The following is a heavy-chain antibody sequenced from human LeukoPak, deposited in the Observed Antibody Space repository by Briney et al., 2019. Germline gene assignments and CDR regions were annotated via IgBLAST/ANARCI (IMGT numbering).Heavy chain of an antibody. CDR3: ARDSGRSATYFNY. V-gene: IGHV3-30*04. D-gene: IGHD3-10*01. CDR2: IPYDAGKT. Sequence: PGGSLRLSCAASGFTFSNFAMHWVRQAPGKGLEWVAGIPYDAGKTYYADSVRGRFTISRDTSKNTLYLQMNGLRAEDTAVYYCARDSGRSATYFNYWGQGTLVTVSS. J-gene: IGHJ4*02. CDR1: GFTFSNFA.